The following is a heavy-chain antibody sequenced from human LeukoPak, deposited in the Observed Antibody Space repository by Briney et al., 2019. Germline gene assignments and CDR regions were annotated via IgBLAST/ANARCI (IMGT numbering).Heavy chain of an antibody. V-gene: IGHV3-30-3*01. CDR2: ISYDGSNK. CDR1: GFTFSSYA. J-gene: IGHJ4*02. CDR3: ARRATTAGDY. D-gene: IGHD1-26*01. Sequence: GGSLRLSCAASGFTFSSYAMHWVRQAPGKGLEWVAVISYDGSNKYYADSVKGRFTISRDNSKNTLYLQMNSLRAEDTAVYYCARRATTAGDYWGQGTLVTVSS.